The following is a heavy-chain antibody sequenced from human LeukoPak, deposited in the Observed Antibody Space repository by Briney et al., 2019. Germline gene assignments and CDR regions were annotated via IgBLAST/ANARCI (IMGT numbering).Heavy chain of an antibody. Sequence: GASVKVSCKASGYTFTSYGISWVRQAPGQGLEWMGWISAYNGNTNYAQKLQGRVIMTTDTSTSTAYMELRSLRSDDTAVYYCARDQYYGSGTNWFDPWGQGTLVTVSS. CDR1: GYTFTSYG. J-gene: IGHJ5*02. V-gene: IGHV1-18*01. CDR3: ARDQYYGSGTNWFDP. CDR2: ISAYNGNT. D-gene: IGHD3-10*01.